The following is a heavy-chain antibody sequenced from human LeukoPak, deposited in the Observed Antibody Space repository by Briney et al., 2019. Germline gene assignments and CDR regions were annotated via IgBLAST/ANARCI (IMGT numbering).Heavy chain of an antibody. CDR2: IYHGEYDT. Sequence: GASLKISYKGSGYRFTRYWIGWVRRMPGKGREWMGIIYHGEYDTRYRQSFQGQVTISADKSIFPAYLQCSSLKASHTAMYYCARCHGYCSGGSCYSPYYYYSMDVWGKGTTVTVSS. CDR1: GYRFTRYW. V-gene: IGHV5-51*01. D-gene: IGHD2-15*01. J-gene: IGHJ6*03. CDR3: ARCHGYCSGGSCYSPYYYYSMDV.